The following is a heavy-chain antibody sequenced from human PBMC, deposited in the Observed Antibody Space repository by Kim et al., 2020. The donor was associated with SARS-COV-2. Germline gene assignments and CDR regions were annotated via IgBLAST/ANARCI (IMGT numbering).Heavy chain of an antibody. J-gene: IGHJ4*02. V-gene: IGHV3-20*03. Sequence: GYAESVRGRFTLSRDNAKYSLHLQMNTLGAEDTALYYCARGYDTSGLDYWGQGTLVTVSS. D-gene: IGHD3-22*01. CDR3: ARGYDTSGLDY.